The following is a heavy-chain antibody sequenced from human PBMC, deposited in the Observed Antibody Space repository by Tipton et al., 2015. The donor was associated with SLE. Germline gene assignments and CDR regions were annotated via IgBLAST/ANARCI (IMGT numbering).Heavy chain of an antibody. CDR1: GDSISSSSYY. Sequence: TLSLTCTVSGDSISSSSYYWGWIRQPPGRGLGWIGSMYYSGNTYYNPSLKSRVTISVDTSKNQLSLKLTSVTAADTAVYYCGRFRSSWSYFDYWGQGTLVTVSS. CDR3: GRFRSSWSYFDY. D-gene: IGHD6-13*01. CDR2: MYYSGNT. V-gene: IGHV4-39*07. J-gene: IGHJ4*02.